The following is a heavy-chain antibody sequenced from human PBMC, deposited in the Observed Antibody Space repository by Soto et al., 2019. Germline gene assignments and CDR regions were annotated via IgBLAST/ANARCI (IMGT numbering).Heavy chain of an antibody. V-gene: IGHV1-69*13. J-gene: IGHJ4*02. CDR3: AREMKYSGGPLGDYFDY. CDR2: IIPIFGTA. D-gene: IGHD4-17*01. Sequence: ASVKVSCKASGGTFSSYAISWVRQAPGQGLEWMGGIIPIFGTANYAQKFEGRVTITADESTSTAYVELSSLRSEDTAVYYCAREMKYSGGPLGDYFDYWGQGTLVTVSS. CDR1: GGTFSSYA.